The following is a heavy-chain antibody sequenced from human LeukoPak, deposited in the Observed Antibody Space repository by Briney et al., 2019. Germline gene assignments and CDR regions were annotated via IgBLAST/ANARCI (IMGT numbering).Heavy chain of an antibody. D-gene: IGHD3-3*01. V-gene: IGHV4-59*01. J-gene: IGHJ4*02. Sequence: SETLSLTCTVSGGSISSYYWSWIRQPPGKGLEWIGYIYYSGSTNYNPSLKSRVTISVDTSKNQLSLKLSSVTAADTAVYYCAKGDFWSGYLFDYWGQGTLVTVSS. CDR1: GGSISSYY. CDR3: AKGDFWSGYLFDY. CDR2: IYYSGST.